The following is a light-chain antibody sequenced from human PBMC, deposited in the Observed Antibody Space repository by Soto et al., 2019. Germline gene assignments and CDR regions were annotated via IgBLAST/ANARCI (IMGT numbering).Light chain of an antibody. V-gene: IGKV1-12*01. CDR1: QGISSW. CDR3: QQADTFPLT. J-gene: IGKJ4*01. CDR2: AAS. Sequence: DIQMTQSPSSVSASVGDRVTITCRARQGISSWLAWYQQKPGKAPNLLIYAASTLQSGVPSRFRGSGSGTDFTLTISSLQPEDVASYYWQQADTFPLTFGGGTKVEIK.